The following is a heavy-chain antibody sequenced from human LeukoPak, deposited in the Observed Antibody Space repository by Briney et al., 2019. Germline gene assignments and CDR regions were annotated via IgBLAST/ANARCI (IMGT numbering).Heavy chain of an antibody. J-gene: IGHJ4*02. CDR2: IYYSGST. CDR1: GGSISSYY. CDR3: ARARRVRAVAGLFDS. V-gene: IGHV4-59*01. D-gene: IGHD6-19*01. Sequence: SETLSLTCTVSGGSISSYYWSWIRQPPGKGLEWIGYIYYSGSTNYNPSLKSRVTISVDTSKNQFSLKLSSVTAADTAVYYCARARRVRAVAGLFDSWGQGTLVTVSS.